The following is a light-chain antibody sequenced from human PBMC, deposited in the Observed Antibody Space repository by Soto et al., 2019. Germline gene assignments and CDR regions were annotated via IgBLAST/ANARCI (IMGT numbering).Light chain of an antibody. CDR2: SIN. Sequence: QSVLTQPPSASGTPGQRVTISCSGSSSNIGNNYVYWYQQLPVAAPKLLIHSINLRPSGVPDRFSGSKSGTSGSLAISGLRSEDEADYYCAAWDDSLGAVLFGGGTKLTVL. V-gene: IGLV1-47*02. CDR3: AAWDDSLGAVL. CDR1: SSNIGNNY. J-gene: IGLJ2*01.